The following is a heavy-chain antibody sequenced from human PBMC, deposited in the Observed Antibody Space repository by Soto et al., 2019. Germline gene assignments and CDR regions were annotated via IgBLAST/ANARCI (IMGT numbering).Heavy chain of an antibody. V-gene: IGHV4-34*01. Sequence: SETLSLTCAVYGGSFSGYYWSWIRQPPGKGLEWIGEINHSGSTNYNPSLKSRVTISVDTYKNQFSLKLSSVTAADTAVYYCASIVVVSDAFDIWGQGTMVTVSS. CDR2: INHSGST. D-gene: IGHD3-22*01. J-gene: IGHJ3*02. CDR1: GGSFSGYY. CDR3: ASIVVVSDAFDI.